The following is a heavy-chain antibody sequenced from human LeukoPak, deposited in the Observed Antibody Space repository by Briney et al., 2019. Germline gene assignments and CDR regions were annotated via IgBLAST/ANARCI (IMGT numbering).Heavy chain of an antibody. CDR2: IYSGGST. J-gene: IGHJ3*02. Sequence: PGGSLRLSCAASGFTVSSNYMSWVRQAPGKGLEWVSVIYSGGSTYYADSVKGRFTISRDNSKNTLYLQMNSLRAEDTAVYYCARVSYDYGDYGGAFVIWGQGTMVTVSS. V-gene: IGHV3-53*01. CDR3: ARVSYDYGDYGGAFVI. D-gene: IGHD4-17*01. CDR1: GFTVSSNY.